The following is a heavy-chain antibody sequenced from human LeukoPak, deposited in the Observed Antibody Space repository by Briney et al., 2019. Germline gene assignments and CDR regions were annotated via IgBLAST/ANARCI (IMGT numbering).Heavy chain of an antibody. V-gene: IGHV3-11*04. J-gene: IGHJ4*02. CDR2: ISRSGSTK. D-gene: IGHD3-22*01. Sequence: GGSLRLSCAASGFTFSDYYMRWIRQAPGKGLEWVSSISRSGSTKYYADSVKGRFTISRDNAKNTLYLQMNSLRAEDTAVYYCATAAPDYYDSSGEGYFDYWGQGTLVTVSS. CDR3: ATAAPDYYDSSGEGYFDY. CDR1: GFTFSDYY.